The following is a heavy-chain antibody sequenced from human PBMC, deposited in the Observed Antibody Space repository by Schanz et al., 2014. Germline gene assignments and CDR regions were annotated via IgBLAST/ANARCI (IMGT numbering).Heavy chain of an antibody. CDR2: IKTKTDGGTT. CDR3: TTGGRRGYSHYFYGMDV. V-gene: IGHV3-15*01. Sequence: EGQLLESGGGLVQPGGSLRLSCAASGFTSSNAWMSWVRQAPGKGLEWVGRIKTKTDGGTTDYAAPVKGRFTISRDDSTNTLYLQMNSLKTEDTAVYYCTTGGRRGYSHYFYGMDVWGQGTTVTVSS. CDR1: GFTSSNAW. D-gene: IGHD5-18*01. J-gene: IGHJ6*02.